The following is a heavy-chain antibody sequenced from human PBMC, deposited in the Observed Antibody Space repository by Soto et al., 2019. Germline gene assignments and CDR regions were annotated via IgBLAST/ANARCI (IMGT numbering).Heavy chain of an antibody. CDR3: AGMPYTSGLRFDP. Sequence: SETLSLTCNMSGDSYSISTYSWSLIRQPPGKALQWIGFIYQSGVTSYNPSLASRVSISLDRSNNQCSLKLESVTAADTAVYFCAGMPYTSGLRFDPWGPGTLVTVSS. CDR1: GDSYSISTYS. D-gene: IGHD6-19*01. CDR2: IYQSGVT. J-gene: IGHJ5*02. V-gene: IGHV4-30-2*01.